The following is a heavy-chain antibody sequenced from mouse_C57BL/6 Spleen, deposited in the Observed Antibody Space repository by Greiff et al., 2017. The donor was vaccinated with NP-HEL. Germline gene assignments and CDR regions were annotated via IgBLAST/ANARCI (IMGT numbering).Heavy chain of an antibody. CDR3: ARQFYGTWFAY. J-gene: IGHJ3*01. CDR1: GYTFTEYT. Sequence: VQGVESGAELVKPGASVKLSCKASGYTFTEYTIHWVKQRSGQGLEWIGWFYPGSGSIKYNEKFKYKATLTADKSSSTVYMELSRLTSEDSAVYFCARQFYGTWFAYWGQGTLVTVSA. CDR2: FYPGSGSI. V-gene: IGHV1-62-2*01. D-gene: IGHD1-1*01.